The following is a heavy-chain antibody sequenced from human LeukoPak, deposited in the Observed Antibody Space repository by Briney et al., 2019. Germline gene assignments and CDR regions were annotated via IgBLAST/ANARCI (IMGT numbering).Heavy chain of an antibody. CDR2: ISGSGGSK. J-gene: IGHJ4*02. V-gene: IGHV3-23*01. Sequence: PGGSLRLSCAASGFTFNSFAMSWVRRAPGEGLEWVSAISGSGGSKYYADSVKGPSTISRDNSENTLYLQMNSLRAEDTAVYYCAKSSRSNSPYYFDYWGQGTLVTVSS. D-gene: IGHD2/OR15-2a*01. CDR1: GFTFNSFA. CDR3: AKSSRSNSPYYFDY.